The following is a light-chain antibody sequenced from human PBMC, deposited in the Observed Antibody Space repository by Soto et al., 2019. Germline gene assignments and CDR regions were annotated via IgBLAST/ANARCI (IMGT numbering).Light chain of an antibody. V-gene: IGLV2-14*01. CDR1: SSDVGGYNY. CDR3: SSYTSSSTPYV. Sequence: QSVLTQPASVSGSPGQSITISCTGTSSDVGGYNYVSWYQHYPGKAPKLMISEVSNRPSGVSNRFSGSKSGNTASLTISGLQAEDEGDYYCSSYTSSSTPYVFGTGTKLTVL. J-gene: IGLJ1*01. CDR2: EVS.